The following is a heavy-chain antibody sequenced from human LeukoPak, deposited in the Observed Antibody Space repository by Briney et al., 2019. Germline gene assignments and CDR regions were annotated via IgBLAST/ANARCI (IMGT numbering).Heavy chain of an antibody. D-gene: IGHD3-22*01. CDR2: ISYDGSNK. J-gene: IGHJ4*02. Sequence: PGGSLRLSCAASGFTFSSYCMHWVRQAPGKGLEWVAVISYDGSNKYYADSVKGRFTISRDNSKNTLYLKMNRLRAEEPAVSCCACTYYYDSSGYYYAPDYWGQGTLVTVSS. CDR3: ACTYYYDSSGYYYAPDY. V-gene: IGHV3-30*03. CDR1: GFTFSSYC.